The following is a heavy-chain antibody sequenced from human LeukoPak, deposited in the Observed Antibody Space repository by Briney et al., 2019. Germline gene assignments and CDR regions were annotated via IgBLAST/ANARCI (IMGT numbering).Heavy chain of an antibody. CDR3: ARDTNPSYSGWYNLPDY. J-gene: IGHJ4*02. CDR2: INPSGGST. Sequence: ASVKVSCKASGYTFTSYAMNWVRQAPGQGLEWMGIINPSGGSTSYAQKFQGRVTMARDTSTSTVYMELSSLRSEDTAVYYCARDTNPSYSGWYNLPDYWGQGTLVTVSS. CDR1: GYTFTSYA. V-gene: IGHV1-46*01. D-gene: IGHD6-19*01.